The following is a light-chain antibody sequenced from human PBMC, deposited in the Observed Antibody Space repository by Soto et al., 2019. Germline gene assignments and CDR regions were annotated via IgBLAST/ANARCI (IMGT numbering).Light chain of an antibody. V-gene: IGLV4-69*01. CDR3: QTWGTGFQV. CDR1: SGRSKYA. Sequence: QSVLTQSPSASASLGASVKLTCTLSSGRSKYAIAWHQQQPEKGPRYLMKVNSDDSHSKGDGIPDRFSGSSSGTERYLTISSLQSEDEADYYCQTWGTGFQVFGTGTKLTVL. CDR2: VNSDDSH. J-gene: IGLJ1*01.